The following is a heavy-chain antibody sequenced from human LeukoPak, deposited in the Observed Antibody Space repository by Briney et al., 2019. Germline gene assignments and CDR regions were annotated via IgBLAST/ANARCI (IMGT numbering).Heavy chain of an antibody. CDR3: GRGGGLDV. V-gene: IGHV3-7*03. Sequence: PGGSLRLSCAASGFTFSSYWINWARQAPGKGLEWVASINHNGNVNYYVDSGKDRFTISRYNAKNSLYLQMSNLRAEEKAVYFCGRGGGLDVWGQGATVTVSS. D-gene: IGHD3-16*01. CDR1: GFTFSSYW. CDR2: INHNGNVN. J-gene: IGHJ6*02.